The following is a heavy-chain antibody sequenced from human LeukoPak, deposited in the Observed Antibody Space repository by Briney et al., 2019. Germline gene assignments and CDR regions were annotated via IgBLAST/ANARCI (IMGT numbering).Heavy chain of an antibody. J-gene: IGHJ4*02. CDR2: ISNSGGTT. CDR3: AKRGGSGSYSGYFDY. V-gene: IGHV3-23*01. Sequence: GGSLRLSCAASGFTFSNYAMNWVRQAPGKGLEWVSAISNSGGTTYYADCVKGQFTISRDNSKNTLYLQMNSLRAEDTAVYYCAKRGGSGSYSGYFDYWGQGTLVSVSS. D-gene: IGHD1-26*01. CDR1: GFTFSNYA.